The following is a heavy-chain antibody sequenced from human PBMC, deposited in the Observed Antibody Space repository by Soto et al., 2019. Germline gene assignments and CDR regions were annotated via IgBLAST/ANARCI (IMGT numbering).Heavy chain of an antibody. D-gene: IGHD2-8*01. Sequence: EVQLVESGGGLVQPGKALRLSCAASGFTFSKYWMHWVRQAPGKAPVWVSYISGDGTTTDYADSVKGRFTISRDNAKNALYLQMDSLIVEDTAVYYCAIQDRPNDVCLEAAVTVGGALESWGQGAQVTVTS. V-gene: IGHV3-74*01. J-gene: IGHJ1*01. CDR3: AIQDRPNDVCLEAAVTVGGALES. CDR1: GFTFSKYW. CDR2: ISGDGTTT.